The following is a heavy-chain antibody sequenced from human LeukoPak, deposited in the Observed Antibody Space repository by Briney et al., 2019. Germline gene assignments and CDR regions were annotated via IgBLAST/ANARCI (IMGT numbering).Heavy chain of an antibody. CDR1: GGSISSGDYY. CDR2: IYYSGST. D-gene: IGHD2/OR15-2a*01. CDR3: AREGTTDDAFDI. Sequence: PSETLSLTCTVSGGSISSGDYYWSWIRQPPGQGPEWIGYIYYSGSTYYNPSLKSRVTISVDTSKNQFSLKLSSVTAADTAVYYCAREGTTDDAFDIWGQGAMVTVSS. V-gene: IGHV4-30-4*08. J-gene: IGHJ3*02.